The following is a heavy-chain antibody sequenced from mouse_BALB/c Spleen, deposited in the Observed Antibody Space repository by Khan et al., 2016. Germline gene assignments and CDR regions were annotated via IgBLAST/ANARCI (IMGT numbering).Heavy chain of an antibody. V-gene: IGHV1S56*01. CDR1: GYTFTSYY. CDR2: IYPGNVNT. CDR3: ARSALRGAMDY. J-gene: IGHJ4*01. Sequence: QVQLKESGPELVKPGASVRISCKASGYTFTSYYIHWVNQRPGQGLEWIGWIYPGNVNTKYNEKFKGKATLTADKSSSTAFMLLSSLTSEDSAVYISARSALRGAMDYWEQGTSVTVSS. D-gene: IGHD1-1*01.